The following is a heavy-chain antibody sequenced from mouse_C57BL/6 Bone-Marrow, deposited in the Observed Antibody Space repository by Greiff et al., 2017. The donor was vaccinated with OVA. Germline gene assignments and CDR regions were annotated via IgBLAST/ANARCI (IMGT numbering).Heavy chain of an antibody. CDR2: IDPENGDT. D-gene: IGHD2-4*01. V-gene: IGHV14-4*01. CDR3: TTRDYPYYFDY. Sequence: DVKLQESGAELVRPGASVKLSCTASGFNIKDDYMHWVKQRPEQGLEWIGWIDPENGDTEYASKFQGKATITADTSSNTAYLQLSSLTSEDTAVYYCTTRDYPYYFDYWGQGTTLTVSS. J-gene: IGHJ2*01. CDR1: GFNIKDDY.